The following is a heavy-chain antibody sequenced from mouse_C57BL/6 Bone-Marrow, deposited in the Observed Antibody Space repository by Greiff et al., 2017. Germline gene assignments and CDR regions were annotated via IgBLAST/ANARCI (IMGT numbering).Heavy chain of an antibody. Sequence: QVQLQQPGAELVKPGASVKLSCKASGYTFTSYWMQWVKQRPGQGLEWIGEIDPSDSYTNYNQKFKGKATLTGDTSSSTAYMQLSRLTSEDSAVYYCARDGYYLYYAMDYWGQGTSVTVSS. J-gene: IGHJ4*01. V-gene: IGHV1-50*01. D-gene: IGHD2-3*01. CDR1: GYTFTSYW. CDR2: IDPSDSYT. CDR3: ARDGYYLYYAMDY.